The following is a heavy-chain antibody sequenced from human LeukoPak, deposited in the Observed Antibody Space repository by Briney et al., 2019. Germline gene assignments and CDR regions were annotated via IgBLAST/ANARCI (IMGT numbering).Heavy chain of an antibody. V-gene: IGHV1-46*01. CDR1: GYTFTSYY. D-gene: IGHD4-11*01. J-gene: IGHJ6*02. Sequence: ASVKVSCKASGYTFTSYYMHWVRQAPGQGLEWMGIINPSGGSTSYAQKFQGRVTMTRDTSTSTVYMELSSLRSEDTAVYYCATDGATVTTGSYYYYGMDVWGQGTTVTVSS. CDR3: ATDGATVTTGSYYYYGMDV. CDR2: INPSGGST.